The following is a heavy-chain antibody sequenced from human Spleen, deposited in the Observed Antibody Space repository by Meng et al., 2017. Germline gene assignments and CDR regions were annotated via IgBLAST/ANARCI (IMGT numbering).Heavy chain of an antibody. CDR3: ARGGYDILTGYYSRPYDY. CDR1: GYSFTTYW. J-gene: IGHJ4*02. Sequence: KVSCKNSGYSFTTYWIGWVRQMPGKGLEWMGIIYPGDSDTRYSPSFQGQVTISADKSISTAYLQWSSLKASDTAMYYCARGGYDILTGYYSRPYDYWGQGTLVTVSS. V-gene: IGHV5-51*01. D-gene: IGHD3-9*01. CDR2: IYPGDSDT.